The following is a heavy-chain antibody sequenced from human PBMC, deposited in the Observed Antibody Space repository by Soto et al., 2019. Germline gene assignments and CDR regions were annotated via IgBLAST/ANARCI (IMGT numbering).Heavy chain of an antibody. V-gene: IGHV4-59*01. Sequence: QVQLQESGPGLVKPSETLSLTCSVSGDSLSSYYWTWIRQSPEMGLEWIASVSYTGRTHYNPSLKSRGTISLDTSKSQVSVRLTSVTTADTAIYYCARFVIRGWGGGDWFDPWGQGVRVTVSA. CDR2: VSYTGRT. D-gene: IGHD3-10*01. J-gene: IGHJ5*02. CDR1: GDSLSSYY. CDR3: ARFVIRGWGGGDWFDP.